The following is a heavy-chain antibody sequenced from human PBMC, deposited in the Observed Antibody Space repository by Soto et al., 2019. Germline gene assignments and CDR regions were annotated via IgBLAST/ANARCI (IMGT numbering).Heavy chain of an antibody. V-gene: IGHV1-58*02. CDR3: AAEGSCSSTCCYGGLDY. CDR2: IVVGSGNT. CDR1: GFTFTSSA. D-gene: IGHD2-2*01. J-gene: IGHJ4*02. Sequence: QMQLVQSGPEVKKPGTSVKVSCKASGFTFTSSAMQWVRQARGQRLEWIGWIVVGSGNTNYAQKFQERVTITRDMSTSTAYMELSSLRSEDTAVYYCAAEGSCSSTCCYGGLDYWGQGTLVTVSS.